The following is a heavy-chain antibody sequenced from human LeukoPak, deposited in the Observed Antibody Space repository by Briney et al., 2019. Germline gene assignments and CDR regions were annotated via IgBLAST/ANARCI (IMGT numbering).Heavy chain of an antibody. CDR3: ARVTRRGDMFDP. CDR2: MNPNNGKT. V-gene: IGHV1-8*01. CDR1: GYTFTSYD. J-gene: IGHJ5*02. Sequence: ASVKVSCKASGYTFTSYDINWVRQADGQGLEWMGWMNPNNGKTDYAQKFQGRVTMTRSTSISTAYMELSSLRSEDTAVYYCARVTRRGDMFDPWGQGTLDTVSS. D-gene: IGHD2-21*01.